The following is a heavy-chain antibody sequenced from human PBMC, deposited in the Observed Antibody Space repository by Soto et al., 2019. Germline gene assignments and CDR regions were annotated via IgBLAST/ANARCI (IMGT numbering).Heavy chain of an antibody. CDR3: ARVKENCGGGSCYSKFDY. V-gene: IGHV1-2*02. CDR2: INPNSGVT. J-gene: IGHJ4*02. Sequence: QVQLVQSGAEVKKPGASVNVSCKASGYTFTGYYIHWVRQAPGQGLEWMGWINPNSGVTKYAPKFQGRVTVTSDTSISTTYMELSGLRSDDTAVYYCARVKENCGGGSCYSKFDYWGQGTLVTVSS. CDR1: GYTFTGYY. D-gene: IGHD2-15*01.